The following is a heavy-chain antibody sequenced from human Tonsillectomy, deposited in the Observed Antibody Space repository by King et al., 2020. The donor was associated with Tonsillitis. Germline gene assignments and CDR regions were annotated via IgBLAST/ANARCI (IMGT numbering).Heavy chain of an antibody. D-gene: IGHD6-19*01. CDR2: IYNSGNT. V-gene: IGHV4-39*07. Sequence: QLQESGPGLVKPSETLSLICTVSGAPISTSSYYWGWIRQPPGKGLEWIGSIYNSGNTHYTPSLKSRVTISVDTSKNQFSLKLSSVTAADTAVYYCARHVGSSGWRQPPDYWGQGILVTVSS. CDR3: ARHVGSSGWRQPPDY. CDR1: GAPISTSSYY. J-gene: IGHJ4*02.